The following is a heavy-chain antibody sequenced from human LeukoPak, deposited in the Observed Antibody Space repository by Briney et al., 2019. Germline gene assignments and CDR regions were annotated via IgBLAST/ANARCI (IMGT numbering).Heavy chain of an antibody. D-gene: IGHD6-19*01. J-gene: IGHJ4*02. V-gene: IGHV3-23*01. Sequence: QPWGSLRLSCAASGFTFSSYAMSWVRQVPGKGLEWVSAISGSGGSTYYADSVKGRFTISRDNSKNTLYLQMNSLRAEDTAVYYCARKAVAGTFYFDYWGQGTLVTVSS. CDR2: ISGSGGST. CDR1: GFTFSSYA. CDR3: ARKAVAGTFYFDY.